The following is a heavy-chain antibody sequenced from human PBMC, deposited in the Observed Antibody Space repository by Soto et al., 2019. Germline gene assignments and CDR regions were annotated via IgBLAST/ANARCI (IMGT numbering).Heavy chain of an antibody. D-gene: IGHD2-2*02. Sequence: PSETLSLTCAVYGGSFSGYYWSWIRQPPGKGLEWIGEINHSGSTNYNPSLKSRVTISVDTSKNQFSLKLSSVTAADTAVYYCARGIGGDIVVVPAAIWFEPWGQGTLVTVSS. V-gene: IGHV4-34*01. CDR3: ARGIGGDIVVVPAAIWFEP. J-gene: IGHJ5*02. CDR2: INHSGST. CDR1: GGSFSGYY.